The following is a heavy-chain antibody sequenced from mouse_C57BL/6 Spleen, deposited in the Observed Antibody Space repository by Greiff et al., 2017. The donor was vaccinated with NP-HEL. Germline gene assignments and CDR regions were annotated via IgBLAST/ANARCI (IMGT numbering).Heavy chain of an antibody. D-gene: IGHD2-4*01. CDR2: IYPGSGST. CDR1: GYTFTSYW. Sequence: QVQLQQPGAELVKPGASVKMSCKASGYTFTSYWITWVKQRPGQGLEWIGDIYPGSGSTNYNEKFKSKATLTVDKSSSTAYMQLSSLTSEDSAVYYCARPTMITTGYYYAMDYWGQGTSVTVSS. CDR3: ARPTMITTGYYYAMDY. J-gene: IGHJ4*01. V-gene: IGHV1-55*01.